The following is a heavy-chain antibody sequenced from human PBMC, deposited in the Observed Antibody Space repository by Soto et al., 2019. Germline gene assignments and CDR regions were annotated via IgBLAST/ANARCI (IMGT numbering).Heavy chain of an antibody. J-gene: IGHJ5*02. CDR1: GGSISSYY. Sequence: SETLSLTCTVSGGSISSYYWSWIRQPPGKGLEWIGYIYYSGSTNYNPSLKSRVTISVDTSKNQFSLKLSSVTAADTAVYYCARYAVPAAIRDNWFDPWGQGTLVTVSS. CDR3: ARYAVPAAIRDNWFDP. CDR2: IYYSGST. V-gene: IGHV4-59*01. D-gene: IGHD2-2*01.